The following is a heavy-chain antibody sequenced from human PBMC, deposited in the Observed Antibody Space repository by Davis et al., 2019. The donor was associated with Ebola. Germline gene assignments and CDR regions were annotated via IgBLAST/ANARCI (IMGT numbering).Heavy chain of an antibody. D-gene: IGHD2-15*01. CDR3: ARVAKYCSGGTCYSIRFDS. CDR1: GGSIRGGDSY. J-gene: IGHJ4*02. V-gene: IGHV4-30-4*01. CDR2: IYYSGST. Sequence: PSETLSLTCTVSGGSIRGGDSYWSWIRQPPGKGLEWIGNIYYSGSTYYNPSLKSRLTISVDTSKNQFSLKVTSVTAADTAVYYCARVAKYCSGGTCYSIRFDSWGQGTLVTVSS.